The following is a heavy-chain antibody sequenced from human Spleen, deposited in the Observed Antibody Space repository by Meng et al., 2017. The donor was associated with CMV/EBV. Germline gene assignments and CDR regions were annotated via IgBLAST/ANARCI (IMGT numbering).Heavy chain of an antibody. CDR3: VRVMFYYDSSAPFGY. J-gene: IGHJ4*02. CDR2: INPSGGST. D-gene: IGHD3-22*01. Sequence: ASVKVSCKTSGYSFTSYYMHWVRQAPGQGLEWMGIINPSGGSTSYAQKFQGRVTITRDTPTSTVYMELSSLRSEDTAVYYCVRVMFYYDSSAPFGYWGQGTLVTVS. CDR1: GYSFTSYY. V-gene: IGHV1-46*01.